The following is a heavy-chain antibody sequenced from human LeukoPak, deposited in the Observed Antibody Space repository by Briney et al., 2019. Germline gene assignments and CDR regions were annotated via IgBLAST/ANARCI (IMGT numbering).Heavy chain of an antibody. Sequence: GGSLRLSCAASGFTFSSYEMNWVRKAPGKGLEWVSYTSSSGSTIYYADSVKGRFTISRDNAKNSLYLQMNSLRAEDTAVYYCAREDYYDSSGFYFDYWGQGTLVTVSS. CDR3: AREDYYDSSGFYFDY. V-gene: IGHV3-48*03. CDR1: GFTFSSYE. CDR2: TSSSGSTI. D-gene: IGHD3-22*01. J-gene: IGHJ4*02.